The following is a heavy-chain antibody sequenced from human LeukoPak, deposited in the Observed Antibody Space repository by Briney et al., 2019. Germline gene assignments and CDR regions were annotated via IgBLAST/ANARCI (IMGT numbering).Heavy chain of an antibody. CDR3: AKIWGLTPEDY. J-gene: IGHJ4*02. D-gene: IGHD4-23*01. CDR1: GFTFSSYP. Sequence: PGGSLRLSCAGSGFTFSSYPMSWVRQAPGKGLQWVSAISNGGGSAYYADSVKGRFTISRDNSKNTLYLQMNSLRDDDTAVYYCAKIWGLTPEDYWGQGTLVTVSS. CDR2: ISNGGGSA. V-gene: IGHV3-23*01.